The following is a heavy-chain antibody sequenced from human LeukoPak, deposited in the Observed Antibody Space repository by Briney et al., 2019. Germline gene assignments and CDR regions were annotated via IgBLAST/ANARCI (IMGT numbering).Heavy chain of an antibody. J-gene: IGHJ3*02. Sequence: GGSLRLSCTASGFAFSNFWMHWVRQAPGKGLEWVSGITWGRDNLAYAASVKGRFTISRDNAKNSLYLQMNSLRAEDTALYHCARDEGPAEGYYDSSGYYPNDAFDIWGQGTMVTVSS. CDR2: ITWGRDNL. D-gene: IGHD3-22*01. CDR3: ARDEGPAEGYYDSSGYYPNDAFDI. CDR1: GFAFSNFW. V-gene: IGHV3-9*01.